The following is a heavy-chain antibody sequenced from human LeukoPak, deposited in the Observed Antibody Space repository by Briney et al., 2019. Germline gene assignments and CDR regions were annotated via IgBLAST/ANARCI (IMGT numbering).Heavy chain of an antibody. Sequence: ASVKVSCKASGYTFTSYAMNWVRQAPGQGLEWMGWMNPNSGNTGYAQKFQGRVTMTRNTSISTAYMELSSLRSEDTAVYYCARGLARTSMVTRGGVRFDYWGQGTLVTVSS. CDR2: MNPNSGNT. J-gene: IGHJ4*02. CDR1: GYTFTSYA. CDR3: ARGLARTSMVTRGGVRFDY. V-gene: IGHV1-8*02. D-gene: IGHD5-18*01.